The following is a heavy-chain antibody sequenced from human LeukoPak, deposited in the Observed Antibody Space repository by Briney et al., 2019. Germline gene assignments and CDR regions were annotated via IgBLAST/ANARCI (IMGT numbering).Heavy chain of an antibody. CDR1: GGSISSGSYY. CDR2: IYTSGST. CDR3: ARGRFLEWL. Sequence: PSETLSLTCTVCGGSISSGSYYGSWIRQPAGKGLEWIGRIYTSGSTNYNPSLKSRVTISVDTSKNQFSLKLSSVTAADTAVYYCARGRFLEWLWGQGTLVTVSS. D-gene: IGHD3-3*01. V-gene: IGHV4-61*02. J-gene: IGHJ4*02.